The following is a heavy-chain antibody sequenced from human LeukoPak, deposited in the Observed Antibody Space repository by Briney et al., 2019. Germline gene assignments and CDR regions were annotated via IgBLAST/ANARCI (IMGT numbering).Heavy chain of an antibody. CDR2: ISPSGNT. Sequence: SETLSLTCAVYGGSFTIYSWTWIRQPPGKSLEWVGEISPSGNTQYNPSLKSRVTISLDASKSQFYLKLNSVTAADTAVYYCARLSSLANIAARGRTWLDPWGQGSLVTVSS. D-gene: IGHD6-6*01. CDR3: ARLSSLANIAARGRTWLDP. J-gene: IGHJ5*02. CDR1: GGSFTIYS. V-gene: IGHV4-34*10.